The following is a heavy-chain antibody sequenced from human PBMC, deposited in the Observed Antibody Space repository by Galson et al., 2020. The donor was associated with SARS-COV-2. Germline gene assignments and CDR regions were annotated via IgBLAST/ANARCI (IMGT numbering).Heavy chain of an antibody. D-gene: IGHD7-27*01. CDR1: GYTLTELS. Sequence: ASVKVSCKVSGYTLTELSMHWVRQAPGNGLEWMGGFDPEDGETIYAQKFQGRVTMTEDTSTDTAYMELSSLRSEDTAVYYCATGSPWGRDNWFDPWGQGTLVTVSS. J-gene: IGHJ5*02. CDR2: FDPEDGET. CDR3: ATGSPWGRDNWFDP. V-gene: IGHV1-24*01.